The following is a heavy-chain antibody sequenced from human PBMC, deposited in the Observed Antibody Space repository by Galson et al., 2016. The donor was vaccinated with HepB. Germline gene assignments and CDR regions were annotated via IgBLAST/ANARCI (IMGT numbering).Heavy chain of an antibody. CDR1: GYTFTSYG. D-gene: IGHD2-21*02. J-gene: IGHJ4*02. CDR2: ISPYNGYT. V-gene: IGHV1-18*01. Sequence: SVKVSCKASGYTFTSYGVSWVRQAPGQGLEWMGWISPYNGYTVYAQRLLGRVTMTTDTSTTTVYMKLRSLTSDDTAVYYCARDQLSYYGSDCFSGNWGQGTLVTVSS. CDR3: ARDQLSYYGSDCFSGN.